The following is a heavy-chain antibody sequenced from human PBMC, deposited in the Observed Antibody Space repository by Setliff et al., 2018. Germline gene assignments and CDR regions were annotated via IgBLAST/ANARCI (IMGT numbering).Heavy chain of an antibody. J-gene: IGHJ6*03. Sequence: SSETLSLTCTVSGVSISRSSYYWGWIRQPPGKGLEWIGSLYYSGGTYYNPSLKSRVTISVDKSTNQFSLKLNSVTAADTAVYYCVRTDYSDGRYSMDVWGKGTTVTVSS. CDR2: LYYSGGT. V-gene: IGHV4-39*07. CDR3: VRTDYSDGRYSMDV. D-gene: IGHD6-19*01. CDR1: GVSISRSSYY.